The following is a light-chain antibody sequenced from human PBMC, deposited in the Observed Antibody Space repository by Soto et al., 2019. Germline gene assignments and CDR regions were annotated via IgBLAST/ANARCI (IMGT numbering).Light chain of an antibody. J-gene: IGLJ1*01. Sequence: QSALTQPPSASGTPGQRVTISCSGSSSNIGSNTVNWYQQLPGTAPKLLIYSNNQRPSGVPDRFSGSKSGTSASLAISGPQSEDEADYYCAAWDDSLNGPYVFGTGTKVTVL. CDR1: SSNIGSNT. CDR3: AAWDDSLNGPYV. CDR2: SNN. V-gene: IGLV1-44*01.